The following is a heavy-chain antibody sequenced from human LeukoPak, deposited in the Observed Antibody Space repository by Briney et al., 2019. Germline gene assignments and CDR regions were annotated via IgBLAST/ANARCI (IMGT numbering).Heavy chain of an antibody. Sequence: PSETLSLTCAVPGGSISSSSYYWGWIRQPPGKGLEWIGSIYYSGSTYYNPSLKSRVTISVDTSKNQFSLKLSSVTAADTAVYYCARPREKGSSWPRRAFDIWGQGTMVTVSS. CDR2: IYYSGST. CDR3: ARPREKGSSWPRRAFDI. CDR1: GGSISSSSYY. J-gene: IGHJ3*02. D-gene: IGHD6-13*01. V-gene: IGHV4-39*07.